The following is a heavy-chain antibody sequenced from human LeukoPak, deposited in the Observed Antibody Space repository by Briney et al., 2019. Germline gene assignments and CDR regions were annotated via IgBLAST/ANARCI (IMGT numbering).Heavy chain of an antibody. CDR3: ARDQRTYYDFWSGYPSY. J-gene: IGHJ4*02. CDR2: ISAYNGNT. CDR1: GYTFTSYG. Sequence: ASVKVSCKASGYTFTSYGISWVRQAPGQGLEWMGWISAYNGNTNYAQKLQGRVTMTTDTSTSTAYMELRSLRSDDTAAYYCARDQRTYYDFWSGYPSYWGQGTLVTVSS. D-gene: IGHD3-3*01. V-gene: IGHV1-18*01.